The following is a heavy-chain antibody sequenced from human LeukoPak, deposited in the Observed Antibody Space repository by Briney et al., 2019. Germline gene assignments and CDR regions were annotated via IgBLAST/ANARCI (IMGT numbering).Heavy chain of an antibody. CDR2: IKQDGSEK. V-gene: IGHV3-7*03. CDR3: AREVSGYSGYDYFDY. J-gene: IGHJ4*02. D-gene: IGHD5-12*01. Sequence: GGSLRLSCAASGFTFSSYWMSWVRQAPGKGLEWVANIKQDGSEKYYVDSVKGRFTISRDNAKNSLYLQMNSRRAEDTAVYYCAREVSGYSGYDYFDYWGQGTLVTVSS. CDR1: GFTFSSYW.